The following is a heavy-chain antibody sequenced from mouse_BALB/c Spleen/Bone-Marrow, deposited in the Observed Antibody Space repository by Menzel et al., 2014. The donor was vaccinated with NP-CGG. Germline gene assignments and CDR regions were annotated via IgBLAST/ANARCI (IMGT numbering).Heavy chain of an antibody. V-gene: IGHV1-7*01. CDR2: INPSTGYT. CDR1: DYTFTSYW. Sequence: VKLMESGAELAKPGASVKMSCKASDYTFTSYWMHWVKQRPGQGLEWIGYINPSTGYTEYNQNFKDKATLTADKSSITAYMQLSSLTSEDSAVYYCTRSTGAMDCWGQGTSVTVSS. D-gene: IGHD3-2*01. J-gene: IGHJ4*01. CDR3: TRSTGAMDC.